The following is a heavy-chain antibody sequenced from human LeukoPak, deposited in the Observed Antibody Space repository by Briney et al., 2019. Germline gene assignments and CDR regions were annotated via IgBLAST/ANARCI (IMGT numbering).Heavy chain of an antibody. D-gene: IGHD2-2*02. CDR3: ARGRYCSSTSCYNPDAFDI. Sequence: GSLRLSCAASGFTFSDYYMSWIRQPAGKGLEWIGRIYSSGGTDYNPSLKSRVTMSVDTSKNQFSLKLRSVTAADTAVYYCARGRYCSSTSCYNPDAFDIWGQGTMVTVSS. V-gene: IGHV4-4*07. CDR2: IYSSGGT. CDR1: GFTFSDYY. J-gene: IGHJ3*02.